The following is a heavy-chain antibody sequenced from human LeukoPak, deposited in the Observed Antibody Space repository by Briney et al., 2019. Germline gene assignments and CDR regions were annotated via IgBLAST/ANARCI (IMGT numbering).Heavy chain of an antibody. CDR3: ARDRFNGMDV. J-gene: IGHJ6*02. CDR2: IYSEGTT. D-gene: IGHD3-3*01. Sequence: GGSLRLSCVTSGIDVSTDYITWVRQAPGKGLEWVSIIYSEGTTYYADSVKGRFSISRDISKNTVTLQMSSLRAEDTAVYYCARDRFNGMDVWGQGTTVTVSS. CDR1: GIDVSTDY. V-gene: IGHV3-66*01.